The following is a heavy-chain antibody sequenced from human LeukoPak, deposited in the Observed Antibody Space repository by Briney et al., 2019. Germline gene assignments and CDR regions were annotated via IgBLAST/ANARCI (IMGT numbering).Heavy chain of an antibody. J-gene: IGHJ6*02. CDR1: GYTFSGHY. D-gene: IGHD6-19*01. Sequence: ASVKVSCKASGYTFSGHYIHWVRQAPGQGLEWMGWINANNGGTSYAQKFQGRVSLTRDTSINTAYMEVSRLRADDTALYFGARDRVPFYSSTFKDYYLQYGLDVWGQGTTVTVSS. CDR2: INANNGGT. CDR3: ARDRVPFYSSTFKDYYLQYGLDV. V-gene: IGHV1-2*02.